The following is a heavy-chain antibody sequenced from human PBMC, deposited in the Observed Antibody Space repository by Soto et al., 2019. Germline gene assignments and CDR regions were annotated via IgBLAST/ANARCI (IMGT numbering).Heavy chain of an antibody. CDR2: ISSSSSTI. CDR3: ARDLTIGGRS. CDR1: GFTFSSYS. D-gene: IGHD3-10*01. Sequence: EVQLVASGGGLVQPGGSLRLSCAASGFTFSSYSMNWVRQAPGKGLEWVSYISSSSSTIYYADSVKGRFTISRDNAKNSLYLQVNSLRAEDTAVYYCARDLTIGGRSWGQGTLVTVSS. J-gene: IGHJ4*02. V-gene: IGHV3-48*01.